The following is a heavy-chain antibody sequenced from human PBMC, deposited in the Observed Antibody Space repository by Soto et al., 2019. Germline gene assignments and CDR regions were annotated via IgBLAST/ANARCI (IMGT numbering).Heavy chain of an antibody. CDR3: AKEASVPSLGEFCYFDL. D-gene: IGHD3-16*01. J-gene: IGHJ2*01. CDR1: GFTFFNYG. Sequence: EVQVLESGGGLVQPGGSLRLSCAASGFTFFNYGMTWVRQAPGKGLVWVSSVSGDGYTTYYAASGRGRFTTSRDNSKSNLFVQMNSLRAEDTAVYYCAKEASVPSLGEFCYFDLWGRGTQVTVSS. V-gene: IGHV3-23*01. CDR2: VSGDGYTT.